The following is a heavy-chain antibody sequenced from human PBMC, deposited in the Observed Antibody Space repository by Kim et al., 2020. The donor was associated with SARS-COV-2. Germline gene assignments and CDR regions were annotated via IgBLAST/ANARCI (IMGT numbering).Heavy chain of an antibody. Sequence: GGSLRLSCAASGFTFSDYRMNFFFPPPSPLLDGWGEISRGGTTKSYADPVRGRFIISRDNAQNSLYLQMDRLGDEDSAVYYCSIKPKSQGPIPTPDSSGQGTLVTVSS. CDR1: GFTFSDYR. CDR3: SIKPKSQGPIPTPDS. V-gene: IGHV3-48*02. J-gene: IGHJ5*01. CDR2: ISRGGTTK. D-gene: IGHD2-21*01.